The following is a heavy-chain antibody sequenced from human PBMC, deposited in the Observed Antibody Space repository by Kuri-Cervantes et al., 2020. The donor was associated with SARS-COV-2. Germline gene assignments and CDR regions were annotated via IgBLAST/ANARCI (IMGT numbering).Heavy chain of an antibody. CDR2: ISSSGSYK. CDR1: GFSFSSYS. V-gene: IGHV3-21*04. D-gene: IGHD4-23*01. Sequence: GESLKISCTTSGFSFSSYSMSWVRQAPERGLEWVSYISSSGSYKYYADSVKGRFTISRDKTENSLYLQMNSMSAEDTAVYYCASTQISYGGNSGSYWYFDLWGRGTLVTVSS. CDR3: ASTQISYGGNSGSYWYFDL. J-gene: IGHJ2*01.